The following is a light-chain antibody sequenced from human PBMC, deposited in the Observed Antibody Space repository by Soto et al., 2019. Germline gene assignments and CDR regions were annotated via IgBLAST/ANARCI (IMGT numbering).Light chain of an antibody. CDR1: SSNIGAGYD. V-gene: IGLV1-40*01. Sequence: QSVLTQPPSVSGAPGQRVTISCTGSSSNIGAGYDVHWYQQLPGTAPKLLIYGNSNRPSGVPDRFSGSKSGTSASQAITGLQAEDEADYYCQSYDSILNVVFGGGTQLTVL. J-gene: IGLJ2*01. CDR3: QSYDSILNVV. CDR2: GNS.